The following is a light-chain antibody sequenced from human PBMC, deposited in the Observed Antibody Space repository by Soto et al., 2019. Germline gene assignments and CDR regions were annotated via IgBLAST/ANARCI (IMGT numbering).Light chain of an antibody. J-gene: IGKJ2*01. CDR1: QSISSW. V-gene: IGKV1-5*01. CDR3: QQYNSYSYT. CDR2: DAS. Sequence: IQLTQSPSTLSASVGDRVTITCRASQSISSWLAWYQQKPGKAPKLLIYDASSLESGVPSRFSGSGSGTEFTLTISSLQPDGFATYYCQQYNSYSYTFGQGTKVDIK.